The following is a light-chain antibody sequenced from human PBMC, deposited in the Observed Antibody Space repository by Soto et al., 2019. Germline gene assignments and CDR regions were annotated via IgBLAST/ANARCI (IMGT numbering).Light chain of an antibody. V-gene: IGLV2-14*01. CDR3: SSYTCSSTVV. Sequence: QSVLTQPASVSGSPGQAIAISCTGTSNDVGGYNFVSWYQQHPGKAPKLIVHEVSNRPSGVSDRFSGSKSGNTASLTISGLQAEDEADYYCSSYTCSSTVVFGG. CDR2: EVS. J-gene: IGLJ2*01. CDR1: SNDVGGYNF.